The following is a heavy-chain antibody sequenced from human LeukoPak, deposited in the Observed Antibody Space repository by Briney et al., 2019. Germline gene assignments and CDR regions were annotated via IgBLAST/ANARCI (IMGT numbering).Heavy chain of an antibody. CDR1: GGSISSSSYY. Sequence: SETLSLTCTVSGGSISSSSYYWGWIRQPPGKGLEWIGSIYYSGSTYYNPSLKSRVTISVDTSKNQFSLKLSSVTAADTAVYYCARQTPGGTILIGYWDAFDIWGQRTMVTVSS. V-gene: IGHV4-39*01. J-gene: IGHJ3*02. CDR2: IYYSGST. CDR3: ARQTPGGTILIGYWDAFDI. D-gene: IGHD3-9*01.